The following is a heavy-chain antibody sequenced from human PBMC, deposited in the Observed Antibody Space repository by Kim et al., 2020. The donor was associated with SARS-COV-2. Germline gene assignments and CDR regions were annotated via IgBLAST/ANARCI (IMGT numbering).Heavy chain of an antibody. V-gene: IGHV4-61*01. D-gene: IGHD3-9*01. J-gene: IGHJ4*02. Sequence: SETLSLTCTVSGGSVSSGSYYWSWIRQPPGKGLEWIGYIYYSGSTNYNPSLKSRVTISVDTSKNQFSLKLSSVTAADTAVYYCARAPYYDILTGYYHSPDYWGQGTLVTVSS. CDR1: GGSVSSGSYY. CDR3: ARAPYYDILTGYYHSPDY. CDR2: IYYSGST.